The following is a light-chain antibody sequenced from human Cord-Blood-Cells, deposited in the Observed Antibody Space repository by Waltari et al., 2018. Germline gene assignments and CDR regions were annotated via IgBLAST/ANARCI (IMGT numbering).Light chain of an antibody. CDR3: QQRSNWPT. Sequence: EIVLTQSPTTLYLSPGERATLSCRARQSVSSYLAWYQQKPGQAPRLLIYDASNRATGIPARFSGSGSGTDFTLTISSLEPEDFAVYYCQQRSNWPTFGGGTKVEIK. CDR2: DAS. V-gene: IGKV3-11*01. J-gene: IGKJ4*01. CDR1: QSVSSY.